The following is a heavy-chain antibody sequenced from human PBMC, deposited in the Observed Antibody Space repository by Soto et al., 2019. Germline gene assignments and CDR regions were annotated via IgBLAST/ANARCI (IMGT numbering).Heavy chain of an antibody. V-gene: IGHV1-69*13. J-gene: IGHJ6*02. CDR2: IIPIFGTA. CDR1: GGTFSSYA. CDR3: ARVPYGSVISRLRRHHDLHNYYYYYGMDV. Sequence: SVKVSCKASGGTFSSYAISWVRQAPGQGLEWMGGIIPIFGTANYAQKFQGRVTITADESTSTAYMELSSLRSEDTAVYYCARVPYGSVISRLRRHHDLHNYYYYYGMDVWGQGTTVTVSS. D-gene: IGHD3-10*01.